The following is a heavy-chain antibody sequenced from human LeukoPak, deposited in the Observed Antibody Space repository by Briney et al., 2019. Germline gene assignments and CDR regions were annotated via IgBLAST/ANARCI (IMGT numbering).Heavy chain of an antibody. Sequence: ASVKVSCKASGYTFTSYGISWVRQAPGQGLEWMGWISAYNGNTNYAQKLQGRVTMTTDTSTSTAYMELRSLRSDDTAVYYCARGGVSLLGLAYCGGDCFYYYGMDVWGQGTTVTVSS. D-gene: IGHD2-21*02. J-gene: IGHJ6*02. CDR3: ARGGVSLLGLAYCGGDCFYYYGMDV. V-gene: IGHV1-18*01. CDR1: GYTFTSYG. CDR2: ISAYNGNT.